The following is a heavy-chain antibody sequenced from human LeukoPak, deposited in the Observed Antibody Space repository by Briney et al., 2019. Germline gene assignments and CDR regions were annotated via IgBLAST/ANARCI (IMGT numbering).Heavy chain of an antibody. V-gene: IGHV6-1*01. D-gene: IGHD2-2*01. Sequence: SQTLSLTCAISGDSVSSNSAAWNWIRQSPSRGLEWLGRTYYRSKWYNDYAVSVKSRITINPDTSKNQFSLQLNSVTHEDTAVYYCARGCSSTSCYGVVDDYYYMDVWGKGTTVTVSS. CDR2: TYYRSKWYN. CDR3: ARGCSSTSCYGVVDDYYYMDV. J-gene: IGHJ6*03. CDR1: GDSVSSNSAA.